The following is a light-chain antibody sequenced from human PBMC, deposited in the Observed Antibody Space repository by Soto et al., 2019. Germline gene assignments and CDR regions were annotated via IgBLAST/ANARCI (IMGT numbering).Light chain of an antibody. CDR2: GAS. V-gene: IGKV3-20*01. Sequence: EIVXTXXXXTXSLSXGXXXXXSXXAXXXVXXSYLAWYQQKPGQAPRLLIYGASSRATGIPDRFSGSGSGTDFTLTISRLEPEDFAVYYCQQYGTSPRTFGQGTKLEIK. CDR3: QQYGTSPRT. J-gene: IGKJ2*01. CDR1: XXVXXSY.